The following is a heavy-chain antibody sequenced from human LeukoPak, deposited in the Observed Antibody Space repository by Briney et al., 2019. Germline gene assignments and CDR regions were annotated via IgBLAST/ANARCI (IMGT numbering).Heavy chain of an antibody. V-gene: IGHV4-31*03. Sequence: SQTLSLTCTVSGGSISSGGYYWSWIRQHPGKGLEGIGYIYYSGSTYYNPSLKSRVTISVDTSKNQFSLKLSSVTAADTAVYYCARVRYGSGSYCFDYWGQGTLVTVSS. CDR1: GGSISSGGYY. CDR3: ARVRYGSGSYCFDY. J-gene: IGHJ4*02. CDR2: IYYSGST. D-gene: IGHD3-10*01.